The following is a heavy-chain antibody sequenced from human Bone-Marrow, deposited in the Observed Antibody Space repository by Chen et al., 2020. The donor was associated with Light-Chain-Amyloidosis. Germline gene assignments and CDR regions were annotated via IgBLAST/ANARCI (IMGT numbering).Heavy chain of an antibody. J-gene: IGHJ4*02. CDR3: TRKGGYFDF. Sequence: EVQLVESGGGLVQPGGSLRLSCATSGFNFSSFGMSWVRQAPGKGLEWVSTVSGSTVSTYYAGAVKCRFIISRDNSKSTLYLQMHSLRAGDTAVYFCTRKGGYFDFWGQGSLVTVSS. CDR1: GFNFSSFG. V-gene: IGHV3-23*04. CDR2: VSGSTVST. D-gene: IGHD3-10*01.